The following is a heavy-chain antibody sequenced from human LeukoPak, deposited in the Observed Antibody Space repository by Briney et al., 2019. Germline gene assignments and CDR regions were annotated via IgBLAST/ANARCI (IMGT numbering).Heavy chain of an antibody. D-gene: IGHD3-10*01. CDR1: GGPISTHY. CDR2: NDYSGST. CDR3: ARGATFRGTYYTDV. V-gene: IGHV4-59*11. Sequence: SETLSLTCIVSGGPISTHYWSWSRQPPGKGLEWIGYNDYSGSTNYNPSLKSRVTISVDTSKNQFSLKLNSVTAADTAVYYCARGATFRGTYYTDVWGKGTTVTVSS. J-gene: IGHJ6*03.